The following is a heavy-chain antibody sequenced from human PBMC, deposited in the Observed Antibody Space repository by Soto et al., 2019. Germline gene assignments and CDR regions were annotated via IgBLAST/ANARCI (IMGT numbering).Heavy chain of an antibody. Sequence: SVKVSCKASGFTFTSSAMQWVRQARGQRLEWIGWIVVGSGNTNYAQKFQERVTITRDVSTSTAYMELSSLRSEDTAVYYCAALSGWYYGAFDIWGQGTMVTVSS. CDR2: IVVGSGNT. CDR3: AALSGWYYGAFDI. CDR1: GFTFTSSA. D-gene: IGHD6-19*01. V-gene: IGHV1-58*02. J-gene: IGHJ3*02.